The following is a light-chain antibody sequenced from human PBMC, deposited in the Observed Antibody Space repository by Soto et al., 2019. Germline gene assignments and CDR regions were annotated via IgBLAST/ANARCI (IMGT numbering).Light chain of an antibody. V-gene: IGKV4-1*01. CDR3: QQYYTTPYT. CDR1: QSILYSSNNKNC. J-gene: IGKJ2*01. Sequence: DIVMTQSPDSLAVSLGEGATINCKSSQSILYSSNNKNCLAWYQQKPGQPPKLLLYWASTRDSGVPDRFSGSGSGTDFTLTISSLQAEDVAVYYCQQYYTTPYTFGQGTKLEIK. CDR2: WAS.